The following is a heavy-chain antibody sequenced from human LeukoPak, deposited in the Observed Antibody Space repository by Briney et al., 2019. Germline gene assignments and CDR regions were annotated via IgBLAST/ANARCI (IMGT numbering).Heavy chain of an antibody. CDR1: GFTFSDHY. Sequence: GGSLRLSCATSGFTFSDHYMVWLPQAPGKGLECVGRIRNRAKGYTTHYSPSVNDRFTISRHDSTNSVNLQINCLKNEYTAVYFCARVGDYYQTRAFSTDALDIWGQGTMVTVSS. V-gene: IGHV3-72*01. D-gene: IGHD3-10*01. J-gene: IGHJ3*02. CDR2: IRNRAKGYTT. CDR3: ARVGDYYQTRAFSTDALDI.